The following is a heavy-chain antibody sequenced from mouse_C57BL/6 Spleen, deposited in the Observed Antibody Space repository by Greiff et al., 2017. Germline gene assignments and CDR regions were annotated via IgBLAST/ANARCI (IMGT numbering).Heavy chain of an antibody. CDR2: IWGDGST. CDR3: ARAGYVGDAMDY. V-gene: IGHV2-6*03. Sequence: QVQLKESGPGLVAPSQSLSITCTVSGFSLTSYGVHWVRQPPGKGLEVLVVIWGDGSTTYNSALKSRLSISKDNAKSQVFLKMNSLQTDDTAMYYCARAGYVGDAMDYWGQGTSVTVSS. D-gene: IGHD2-14*01. CDR1: GFSLTSYG. J-gene: IGHJ4*01.